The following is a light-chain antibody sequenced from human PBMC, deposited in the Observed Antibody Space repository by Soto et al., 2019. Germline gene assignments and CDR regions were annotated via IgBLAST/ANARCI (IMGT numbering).Light chain of an antibody. CDR1: QSVSSSS. Sequence: EIVLTQSPGTLSLSPGERATLSCRASQSVSSSSLAWYQQRPGQAPRLLIYGASSRATGIPDRFSGSGSETDFTLTINRLXPXXXAXXXXXXXVTSPPTFGGGTKVEIK. J-gene: IGKJ4*01. CDR3: XXXVTSPPT. V-gene: IGKV3-20*01. CDR2: GAS.